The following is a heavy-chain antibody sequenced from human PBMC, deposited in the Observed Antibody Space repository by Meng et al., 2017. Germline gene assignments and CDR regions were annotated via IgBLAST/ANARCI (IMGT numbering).Heavy chain of an antibody. D-gene: IGHD3-10*01. J-gene: IGHJ6*02. V-gene: IGHV1-18*01. Sequence: ASVKVSCKASGYTFTSYGISWVRQAPGQGLEWMGWISAYNGNTNYAQKLQGRVTMTTDTSTSTAYMELRNLRSDDTAVYYCARDVKGTMVRGVIRYYYYGMDVWGQGTTVTVSS. CDR1: GYTFTSYG. CDR3: ARDVKGTMVRGVIRYYYYGMDV. CDR2: ISAYNGNT.